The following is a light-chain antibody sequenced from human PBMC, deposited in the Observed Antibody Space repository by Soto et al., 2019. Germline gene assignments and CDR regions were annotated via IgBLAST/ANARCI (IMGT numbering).Light chain of an antibody. CDR3: QQYNNWPRT. J-gene: IGKJ1*01. CDR1: QSVSTN. V-gene: IGKV3-15*01. CDR2: DAS. Sequence: EKVMTQSPATLSESPGDRATLSCRASQSVSTNLAWYQHKPGQAPRLLIYDASTRATGIPARFSGSGSGTEFTLTISSLQSEDFAVYYCQQYNNWPRTFGQGTKVEI.